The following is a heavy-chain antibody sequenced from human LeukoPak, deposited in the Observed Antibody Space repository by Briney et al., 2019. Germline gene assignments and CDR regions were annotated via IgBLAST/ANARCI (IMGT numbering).Heavy chain of an antibody. CDR3: AREIVGATTYYFDY. CDR1: GFTFSSYW. CDR2: IKQDGSEK. V-gene: IGHV3-7*01. D-gene: IGHD1-26*01. Sequence: GGSLRLSCAASGFTFSSYWMSWVRQAPGKGLGCAANIKQDGSEKYYVDSVKGRFTISRDNAKNSLYLQMNSLRAEDTAVYYCAREIVGATTYYFDYWGQGTLVTVSS. J-gene: IGHJ4*02.